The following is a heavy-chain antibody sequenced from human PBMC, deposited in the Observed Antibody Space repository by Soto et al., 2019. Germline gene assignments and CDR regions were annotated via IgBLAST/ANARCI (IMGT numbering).Heavy chain of an antibody. D-gene: IGHD2-2*01. CDR1: GFTFTSSA. V-gene: IGHV1-58*01. J-gene: IGHJ6*02. CDR3: AAEEGGGCSSTSCRDLYGMDV. Sequence: SVKVSCKASGFTFTSSAVQWVRQARGQRLEWIGWVVVGSGNTNYAQKFQERVTITRDMSTSTAYMELSSLRSEDTAVYYCAAEEGGGCSSTSCRDLYGMDVWGQGTTVTV. CDR2: VVVGSGNT.